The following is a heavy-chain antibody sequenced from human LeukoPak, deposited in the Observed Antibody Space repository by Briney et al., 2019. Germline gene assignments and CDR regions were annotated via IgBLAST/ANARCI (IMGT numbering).Heavy chain of an antibody. CDR2: INHSGST. D-gene: IGHD2-2*01. Sequence: SETLSLTCAVYGGSFSGYYWSWIRQPPGKGLEWIGEINHSGSTNYNPSLKSRVTISVDTSKNQFSLKLSSVTAADTAVYYCARGVVVVPAANYGMDVWGQGTTATVSS. V-gene: IGHV4-34*01. CDR3: ARGVVVVPAANYGMDV. CDR1: GGSFSGYY. J-gene: IGHJ6*02.